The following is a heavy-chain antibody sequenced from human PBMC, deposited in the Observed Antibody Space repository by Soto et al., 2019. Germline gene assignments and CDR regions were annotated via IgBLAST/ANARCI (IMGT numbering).Heavy chain of an antibody. V-gene: IGHV4-59*12. Sequence: SETLSLTCTVSGGSISGYYWSWIRQPPGKGLEWIGYVWYDGSTNYNPSLKSRVTISLDTSKDQFSLKLTSVTAADTAVYYCERVHCNSTTCHVFEYWGRGTLVTVSS. D-gene: IGHD2-2*01. CDR3: ERVHCNSTTCHVFEY. J-gene: IGHJ4*02. CDR1: GGSISGYY. CDR2: VWYDGST.